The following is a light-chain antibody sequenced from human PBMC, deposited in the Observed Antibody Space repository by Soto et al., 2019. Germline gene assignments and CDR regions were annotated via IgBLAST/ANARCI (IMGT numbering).Light chain of an antibody. CDR2: GAS. Sequence: QSPGAPALPSGARPTPFCRASPSISSSYLAWYQQKPGQAPRLLISGASSRATGIPARFSGSGSGTDFTLTISRLEPEDFAVYYCQQYGTSPPITFGQGTRLEIK. J-gene: IGKJ5*01. CDR1: PSISSSY. V-gene: IGKV3-20*01. CDR3: QQYGTSPPIT.